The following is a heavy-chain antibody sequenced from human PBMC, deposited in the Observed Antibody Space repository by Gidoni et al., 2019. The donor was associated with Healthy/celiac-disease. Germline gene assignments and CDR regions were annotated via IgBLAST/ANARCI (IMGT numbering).Heavy chain of an antibody. J-gene: IGHJ3*02. CDR3: AREYPDYGGNLRGKQRVNGGAFDI. Sequence: QVQLVQSGAEVKKPGASVKVSCKASGYTFTSYYMHWVRQAPGQGLEWMGIINPSGGSTSYAQKFQGRVTMTRDTSTSTVYMELSSLRSEDTAVYYCAREYPDYGGNLRGKQRVNGGAFDIWGQGTMVTVSS. CDR2: INPSGGST. CDR1: GYTFTSYY. V-gene: IGHV1-46*03. D-gene: IGHD4-17*01.